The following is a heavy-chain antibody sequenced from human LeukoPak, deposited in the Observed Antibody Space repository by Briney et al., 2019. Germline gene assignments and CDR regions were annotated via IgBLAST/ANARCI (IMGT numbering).Heavy chain of an antibody. CDR2: MNPNSGNT. CDR3: ARGRLAVAGAFDY. D-gene: IGHD6-19*01. CDR1: GYTFTSYD. J-gene: IGHJ4*02. V-gene: IGHV1-8*03. Sequence: GASVKVSCKASGYTFTSYDINWVRQATGQGLEWMGWMNPNSGNTGYAQKFQGRVTITRNTSISTAYMELSSLRSEDTAVYYCARGRLAVAGAFDYWGQGTLVTVSS.